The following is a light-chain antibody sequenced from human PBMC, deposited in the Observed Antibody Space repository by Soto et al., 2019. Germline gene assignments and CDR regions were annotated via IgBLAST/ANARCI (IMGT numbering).Light chain of an antibody. V-gene: IGKV3-11*01. J-gene: IGKJ2*01. CDR1: QSIDVY. Sequence: DIVLTQSPATLSLSPGERATLSCRASQSIDVYLLWFQQKPAQPPRLLIYDSSNRASGIPARFSGSGSGTDFTLTISRLEPEDLAVYYGHHRRRFPYTFGPGTKLEI. CDR2: DSS. CDR3: HHRRRFPYT.